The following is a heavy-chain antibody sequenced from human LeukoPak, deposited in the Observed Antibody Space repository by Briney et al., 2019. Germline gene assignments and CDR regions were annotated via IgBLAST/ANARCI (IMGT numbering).Heavy chain of an antibody. D-gene: IGHD5-12*01. Sequence: ASVKVSCKASGYTFTSYDINWVRQATGQGLEWMGWMNPNSGNTGYAQKFQGRVTMTRNTSISTAYMELSSLRSEDTAVYYCARGRKWLRLLARLYGYWGQGTLVTVSS. J-gene: IGHJ4*02. CDR1: GYTFTSYD. CDR3: ARGRKWLRLLARLYGY. V-gene: IGHV1-8*01. CDR2: MNPNSGNT.